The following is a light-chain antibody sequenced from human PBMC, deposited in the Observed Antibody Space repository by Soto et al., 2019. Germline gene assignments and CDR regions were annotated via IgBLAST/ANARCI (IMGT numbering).Light chain of an antibody. CDR1: SSNIGADYD. V-gene: IGLV1-40*01. CDR3: QSYDSSLSGVV. CDR2: GNS. Sequence: QSVLTQPPSVSAAPGQRVTISCSGSSSNIGADYDVHWQQQLPGTAPKLLIYGNSNPPSGVPHRFAGSKSRTSASLTITVLQAEDEAYYYCQSYDSSLSGVVFGGGTKVTVL. J-gene: IGLJ2*01.